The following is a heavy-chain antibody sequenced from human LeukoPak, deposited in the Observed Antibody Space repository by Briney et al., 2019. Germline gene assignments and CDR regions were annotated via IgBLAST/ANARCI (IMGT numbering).Heavy chain of an antibody. CDR1: GGSISSGGYY. CDR3: ARVRRKVFGYSGYDGPYYFDY. CDR2: IYYSGST. Sequence: SQTLSLTCTVSGGSISSGGYYWSWIRQHPGKGLEWIGYIYYSGSTYYNPSLKSRVTISVDTSKNQFSLKLSSVTAADTAVYYCARVRRKVFGYSGYDGPYYFDYWGQGTLVTVSS. D-gene: IGHD5-12*01. J-gene: IGHJ4*02. V-gene: IGHV4-31*03.